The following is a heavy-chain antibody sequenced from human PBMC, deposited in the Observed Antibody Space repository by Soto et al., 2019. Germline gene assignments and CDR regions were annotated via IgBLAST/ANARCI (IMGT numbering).Heavy chain of an antibody. J-gene: IGHJ6*02. CDR1: CCSISNSNYF. CDR2: IYYSGRT. D-gene: IGHD3-9*01. Sequence: SETLSLTCSVSCCSISNSNYFWVWIRQPPGNGLEWIGSIYYSGRTYYNPALKSRVTISVDTSKSQFSLKLSSVTAADTAVYYCARQPHYDILTGYSRGMDVWGQGTTVT. V-gene: IGHV4-39*01. CDR3: ARQPHYDILTGYSRGMDV.